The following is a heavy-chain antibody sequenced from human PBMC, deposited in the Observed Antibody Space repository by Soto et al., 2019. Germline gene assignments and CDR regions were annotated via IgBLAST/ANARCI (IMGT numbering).Heavy chain of an antibody. J-gene: IGHJ3*02. D-gene: IGHD2-2*02. V-gene: IGHV3-21*01. CDR2: ISSGSSVI. CDR1: DSTFRSYS. Sequence: EVQLVESGGGLVKPGESLRLSCVASDSTFRSYSMNWVRQAPGRGLEWVSIISSGSSVIFYADSMKGRFTISRDNAKNSLYLQMNSLRAEDTAVSYCARGGRGYTKHETFEIWGQGTMVTVSS. CDR3: ARGGRGYTKHETFEI.